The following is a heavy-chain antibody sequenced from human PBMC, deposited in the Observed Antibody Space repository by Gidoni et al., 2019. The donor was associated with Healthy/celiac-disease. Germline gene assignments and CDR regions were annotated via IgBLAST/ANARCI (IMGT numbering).Heavy chain of an antibody. CDR3: ATPFYGSGSYWAHALGY. CDR1: GYTLTQLS. Sequence: QVQLVQSGAEVKKPGASVKVSCQVSGYTLTQLSMHWVRQAPGEGLAWMGGVDPEDGETIYAQKYQGRVTMTEDTSTDTAYMELSSLRSEDTAVYYCATPFYGSGSYWAHALGYWGQGTLVTVSS. V-gene: IGHV1-24*01. D-gene: IGHD3-10*01. J-gene: IGHJ4*02. CDR2: VDPEDGET.